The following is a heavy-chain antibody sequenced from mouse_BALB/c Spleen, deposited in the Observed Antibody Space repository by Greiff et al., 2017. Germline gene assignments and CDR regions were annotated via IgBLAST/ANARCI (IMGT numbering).Heavy chain of an antibody. V-gene: IGHV2-9*02. Sequence: VKLMESGPGLVAPSQSLSITCTVSGFSLTSYGVHWVRQPPGKGLEWLGVIWAGGSTNYNSALMSRLSISKDNSKSQVFLKMNSLQTDDTAMYYCARGEGYYAMDYWGQGTSVTVSS. CDR2: IWAGGST. CDR1: GFSLTSYG. J-gene: IGHJ4*01. CDR3: ARGEGYYAMDY.